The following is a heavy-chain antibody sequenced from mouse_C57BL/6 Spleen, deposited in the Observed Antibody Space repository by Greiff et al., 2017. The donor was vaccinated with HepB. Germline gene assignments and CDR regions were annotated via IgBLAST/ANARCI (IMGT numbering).Heavy chain of an antibody. CDR3: TRKLYYGSSCGYFDV. Sequence: VQLQQSGAELVRPGASVTLSCKASGYTFTDYEMHWVKQTPVHGLEWIGAIDPETGGTAYNQKFKGKAILTADKSSSTAYMELRSLTSADSAVYYCTRKLYYGSSCGYFDVWGTGTTVTVSS. CDR1: GYTFTDYE. J-gene: IGHJ1*03. V-gene: IGHV1-15*01. D-gene: IGHD1-1*01. CDR2: IDPETGGT.